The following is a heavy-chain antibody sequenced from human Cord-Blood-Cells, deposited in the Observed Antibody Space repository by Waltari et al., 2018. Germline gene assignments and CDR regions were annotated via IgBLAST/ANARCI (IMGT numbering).Heavy chain of an antibody. CDR3: ARVELKRSYYVDY. J-gene: IGHJ4*02. Sequence: QVQLVQSGAEVKKPGSSVKVSCKASGGTFSSYAITWVAQAPGQGLEWMGRIIPILGIANYAQKFQGRVTITADKSTSTAYMELSSLRSEDTAVYYCARVELKRSYYVDYWGQGTLVTVSS. V-gene: IGHV1-69*09. CDR1: GGTFSSYA. CDR2: IIPILGIA. D-gene: IGHD1-26*01.